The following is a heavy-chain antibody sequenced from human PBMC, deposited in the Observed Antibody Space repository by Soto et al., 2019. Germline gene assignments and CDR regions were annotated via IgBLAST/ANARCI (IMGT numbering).Heavy chain of an antibody. CDR3: ATAGLTGTV. Sequence: GGSLRLSCAPSGFAFSSYEMNWVRQAPGKGLEWVSYISVSGTMRFYADAVKGRFTISRDNTKKILYLQMNSLRAEDTALYYCATAGLTGTVWGQGTTVTVSS. V-gene: IGHV3-48*03. J-gene: IGHJ6*02. CDR2: ISVSGTMR. CDR1: GFAFSSYE. D-gene: IGHD3-9*01.